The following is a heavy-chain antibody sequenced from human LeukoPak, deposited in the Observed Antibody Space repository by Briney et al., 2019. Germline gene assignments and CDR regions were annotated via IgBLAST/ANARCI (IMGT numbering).Heavy chain of an antibody. Sequence: GSLRLSCAASGFTFSGYWMGWVRPAPGKGLEWVANIKQDGSEKYYVDSVKGRFTISRDNAKNSVYLQMNSLRAEDTAVYYCARRGATVTDDWGQGTLVTVSS. V-gene: IGHV3-7*01. CDR2: IKQDGSEK. CDR3: ARRGATVTDD. CDR1: GFTFSGYW. D-gene: IGHD4-17*01. J-gene: IGHJ4*02.